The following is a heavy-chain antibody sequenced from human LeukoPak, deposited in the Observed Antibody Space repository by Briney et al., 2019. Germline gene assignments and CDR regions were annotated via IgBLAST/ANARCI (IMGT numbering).Heavy chain of an antibody. CDR2: IYYSGST. V-gene: IGHV4-59*01. D-gene: IGHD3-3*01. Sequence: TSETLSLTCTVSGGSISSYYWSWIRQPPGEGLEWIGYIYYSGSTNYNPSLKSRVTISVDTSKDQFSLKLSSVTASDTAVYYCARGEYDFWSGYSIDYWGQGTLVTVSS. CDR1: GGSISSYY. CDR3: ARGEYDFWSGYSIDY. J-gene: IGHJ4*02.